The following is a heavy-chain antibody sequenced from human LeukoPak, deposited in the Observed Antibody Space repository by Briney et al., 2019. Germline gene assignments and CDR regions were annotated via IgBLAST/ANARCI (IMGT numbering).Heavy chain of an antibody. J-gene: IGHJ4*02. CDR2: ISYSGGST. CDR3: AKDTGDRRYFDY. V-gene: IGHV3-23*01. Sequence: PGGSLRLSCAASGFTFSSYAMSWVRQAPGEGLEWVSGISYSGGSTYYADSVKGRFTISRDNSKNTLYLQMNSLRAEDTAVYYCAKDTGDRRYFDYWGQGTLVTVSS. D-gene: IGHD7-27*01. CDR1: GFTFSSYA.